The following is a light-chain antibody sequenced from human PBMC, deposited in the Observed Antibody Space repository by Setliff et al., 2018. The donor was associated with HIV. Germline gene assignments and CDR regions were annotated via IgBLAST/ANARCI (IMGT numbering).Light chain of an antibody. Sequence: QSALTQPASVSGSPGQSITISCTGTSSDVGGYNYVSWYQQHPGKAPKLMIYDVSKRPSGVPDRFSGSKSGNTASLTIYGLQAEDEADYYCCSYAGSYTFVFGTGTKVTVL. CDR2: DVS. CDR1: SSDVGGYNY. V-gene: IGLV2-11*01. J-gene: IGLJ1*01. CDR3: CSYAGSYTFV.